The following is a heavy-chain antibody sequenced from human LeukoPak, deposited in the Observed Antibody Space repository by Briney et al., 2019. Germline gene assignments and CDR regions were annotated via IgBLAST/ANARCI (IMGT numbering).Heavy chain of an antibody. CDR2: IYYSGST. D-gene: IGHD1-26*01. J-gene: IGHJ4*02. CDR3: ARLPGATSNVDY. Sequence: NSSETLSLTCTVSGGSISMYFWSWMRQPPWKGLEGIGYIYYSGSTNYNPSLKSRVTISVDTSKNQFSLKLSSVTAADTAVYYCARLPGATSNVDYWGQGTLVTVSS. CDR1: GGSISMYF. V-gene: IGHV4-59*08.